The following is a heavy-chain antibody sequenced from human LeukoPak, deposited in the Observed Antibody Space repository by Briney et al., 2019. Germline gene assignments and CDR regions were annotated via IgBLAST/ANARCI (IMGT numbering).Heavy chain of an antibody. Sequence: GGSLRLSCAASGFSFSSYVMSGVRQAPRKGLEWVSTIDVTGGGSYYADSVKGRFTISRDNSKNTFYLQMNSLRVDDTAVYYCAKGVTSGAHGPSSWGQGTLVTVSS. CDR1: GFSFSSYV. CDR2: IDVTGGGS. D-gene: IGHD3-10*01. V-gene: IGHV3-23*01. CDR3: AKGVTSGAHGPSS. J-gene: IGHJ5*02.